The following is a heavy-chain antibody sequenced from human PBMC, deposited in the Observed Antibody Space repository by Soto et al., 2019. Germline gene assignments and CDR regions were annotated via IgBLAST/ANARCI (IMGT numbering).Heavy chain of an antibody. CDR1: GFTFSDYY. Sequence: QVQLVESGGGLVKPGGSLRLSCAASGFTFSDYYMSWIRQAPGKGLEWVSYISSSSSYTNYADSVKGRFTISRDNAKNSLYLQMNSLRAEDTAVYSCARDPYYYGRDIWGQGTMVTVSS. J-gene: IGHJ3*02. CDR3: ARDPYYYGRDI. CDR2: ISSSSSYT. V-gene: IGHV3-11*05. D-gene: IGHD3-10*01.